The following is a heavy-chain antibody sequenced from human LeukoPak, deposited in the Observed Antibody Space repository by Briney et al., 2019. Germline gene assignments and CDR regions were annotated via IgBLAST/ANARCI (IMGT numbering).Heavy chain of an antibody. D-gene: IGHD6-13*01. Sequence: PGGSLRLSCAASGVTLRSYAMNWVRQAPGKGLDWVSVIGDGGGPTYYADSVKGRFTISRDNSKNMLFLQMSSLRAEDTAVYYCARDFSAAGTGRYFDYWGQGTLVTVSS. CDR2: IGDGGGPT. V-gene: IGHV3-23*01. CDR3: ARDFSAAGTGRYFDY. CDR1: GVTLRSYA. J-gene: IGHJ4*02.